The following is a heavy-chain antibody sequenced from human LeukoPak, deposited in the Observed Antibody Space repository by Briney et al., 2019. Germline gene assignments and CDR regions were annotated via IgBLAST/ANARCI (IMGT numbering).Heavy chain of an antibody. Sequence: ASVKVSCKVSGYTLTELSMHWVRQAPGKGLEWMGGFDPEDGETIYAQKFQGRVTMTRDMSTNTVYMELSSLRSEDTAVYYCARGDGEAASLWENWFDPWGQGTLVTVSS. D-gene: IGHD6-13*01. CDR3: ARGDGEAASLWENWFDP. V-gene: IGHV1-24*01. CDR2: FDPEDGET. J-gene: IGHJ5*02. CDR1: GYTLTELS.